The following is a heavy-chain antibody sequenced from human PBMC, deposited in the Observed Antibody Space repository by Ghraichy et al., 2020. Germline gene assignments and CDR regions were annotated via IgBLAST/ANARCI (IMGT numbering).Heavy chain of an antibody. J-gene: IGHJ4*02. CDR1: GFTFSSYW. D-gene: IGHD5-24*01. V-gene: IGHV3-74*01. Sequence: SCAASGFTFSSYWMYWVRQAPGKGLAWVSRINSDGISTNYADSVKGRFTISRDNAKNTLYLQMNSLSAEDTAVYYCVRVQRWANENDYWGQGTLVTVSS. CDR2: INSDGIST. CDR3: VRVQRWANENDY.